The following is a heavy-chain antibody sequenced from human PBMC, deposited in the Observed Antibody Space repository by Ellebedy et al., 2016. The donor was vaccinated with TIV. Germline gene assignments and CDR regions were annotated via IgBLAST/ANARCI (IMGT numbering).Heavy chain of an antibody. V-gene: IGHV3-21*01. CDR3: AREKNDCSGGSCLLGYYYGMDV. J-gene: IGHJ6*02. CDR1: GFTFSCYS. Sequence: GGSLRLXXAASGFTFSCYSMNCVRQAPGKGLEWVSSISSSSSYIYYADSVKGRFTISRDNAKNSLYLQMNSLRDEDTAVYYCAREKNDCSGGSCLLGYYYGMDVWGQGTTVTVSS. CDR2: ISSSSSYI. D-gene: IGHD2-15*01.